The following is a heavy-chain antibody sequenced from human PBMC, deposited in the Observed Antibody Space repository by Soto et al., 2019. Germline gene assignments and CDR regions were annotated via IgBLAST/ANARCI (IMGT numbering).Heavy chain of an antibody. CDR3: ARNGDGPLGRRYYYYYMDV. Sequence: GGSLRLSCAASGFTFSSYGMHWVRQAPGKGLEWVAVIWYDGSNKYYADSVKGRFTISRDNSKNTLYLQMNSLRAEDTAVYYCARNGDGPLGRRYYYYYMDVWGKGTTVTVSS. J-gene: IGHJ6*03. D-gene: IGHD1-26*01. CDR2: IWYDGSNK. V-gene: IGHV3-33*01. CDR1: GFTFSSYG.